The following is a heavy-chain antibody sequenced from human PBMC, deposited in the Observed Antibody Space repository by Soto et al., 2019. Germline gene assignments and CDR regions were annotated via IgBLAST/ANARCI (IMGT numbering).Heavy chain of an antibody. V-gene: IGHV1-46*01. D-gene: IGHD6-19*01. CDR3: ARESQSSGWSWFDY. Sequence: QVQLVQSGAEVKKPGASVKVSCKASGYTFTNYYIHWVRQAPGQGLEWMGMINPSGGSTSYTRRFQGRVTLTRHTSTITVYMELSSLRSEDTAVYYCARESQSSGWSWFDYWGQGTLVTVSS. J-gene: IGHJ4*02. CDR2: INPSGGST. CDR1: GYTFTNYY.